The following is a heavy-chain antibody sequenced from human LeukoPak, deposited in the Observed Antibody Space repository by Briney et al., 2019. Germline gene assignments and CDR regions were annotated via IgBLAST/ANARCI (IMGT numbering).Heavy chain of an antibody. D-gene: IGHD2-15*01. J-gene: IGHJ5*02. V-gene: IGHV3-30-3*01. Sequence: GGSLRLSCAASGFTFSSYAMHWVRQAPGKGLEWVAVISYDGSNKYYADSVKGRFTISRDNSKNTLYLQMNSLRAEDTAAYYCASIEVSGWADWFDPWGQGTLVTVSS. CDR3: ASIEVSGWADWFDP. CDR1: GFTFSSYA. CDR2: ISYDGSNK.